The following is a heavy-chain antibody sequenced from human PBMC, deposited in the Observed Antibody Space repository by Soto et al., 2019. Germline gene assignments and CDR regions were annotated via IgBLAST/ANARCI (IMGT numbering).Heavy chain of an antibody. J-gene: IGHJ1*01. CDR2: IIPIFGTA. Sequence: QVQLVQSGAEVKKPGSSVKVSCKASGGTFSSYAISWVRQAPGQGLEWMGGIIPIFGTANYAQKFQGRVTITADESTSTAYMELSSLRSEDTAVYYGASSPNYYDSSGYNFPHWGQGTLVTVSS. CDR3: ASSPNYYDSSGYNFPH. CDR1: GGTFSSYA. V-gene: IGHV1-69*12. D-gene: IGHD3-22*01.